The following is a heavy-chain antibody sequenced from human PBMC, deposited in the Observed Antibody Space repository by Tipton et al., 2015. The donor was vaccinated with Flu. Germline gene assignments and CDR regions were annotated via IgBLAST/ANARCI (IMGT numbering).Heavy chain of an antibody. CDR2: INNEGSST. J-gene: IGHJ4*02. V-gene: IGHV3-74*01. Sequence: SLRLSCAASGFSFGSYWMHWVRQAPGKGLLWVSRINNEGSSTNYADSVKGRFTISRDNAKNTLYLQMNSLRAEDTAVYYCAAVPAGTTRRVDFWGQGTLVTVSS. CDR3: AAVPAGTTRRVDF. CDR1: GFSFGSYW. D-gene: IGHD1-1*01.